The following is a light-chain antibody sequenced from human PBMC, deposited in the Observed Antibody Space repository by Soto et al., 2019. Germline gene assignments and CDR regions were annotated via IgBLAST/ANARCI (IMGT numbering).Light chain of an antibody. CDR2: GAS. V-gene: IGKV3-20*01. CDR3: QQYGSSPYT. Sequence: EIVLTQSPGTLSLSPGERDTLSCRASQSVSSSYLAWYQQKPGQAPRLLIYGASSRATGIPDRFSGSGSGTDLTLTISRQEPEDFAVYYCQQYGSSPYTFGQGTKLEIK. CDR1: QSVSSSY. J-gene: IGKJ2*01.